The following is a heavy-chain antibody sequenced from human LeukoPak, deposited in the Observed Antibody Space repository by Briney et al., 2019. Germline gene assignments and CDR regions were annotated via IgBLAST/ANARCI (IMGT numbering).Heavy chain of an antibody. CDR1: GFTFSSYS. CDR3: ARARYCSSTSCRDARYYYMDV. CDR2: ISSSSSYI. V-gene: IGHV3-21*01. D-gene: IGHD2-2*01. Sequence: GGSLRLSCAASGFTFSSYSMSWVRQAPGKGLEWVSSISSSSSYIYYADSVKGRFTISRDNAKNSLYLQMNSLRAEDTAVYYCARARYCSSTSCRDARYYYMDVWGKGTTVTVSS. J-gene: IGHJ6*03.